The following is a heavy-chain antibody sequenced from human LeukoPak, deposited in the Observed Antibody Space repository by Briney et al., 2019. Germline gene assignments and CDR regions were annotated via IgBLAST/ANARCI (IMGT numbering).Heavy chain of an antibody. CDR1: GGSISSYY. J-gene: IGHJ6*02. V-gene: IGHV4-59*01. CDR3: ARENRAYYYYGMDV. CDR2: IYYSGST. Sequence: PSETLSLTCTVSGGSISSYYWSWIRQPPGKGLGWIGYIYYSGSTNYNPSLKSRVTISVDTSKNQFSLKLSSVTAADTAVYYCARENRAYYYYGMDVWGQGTTVTVSS.